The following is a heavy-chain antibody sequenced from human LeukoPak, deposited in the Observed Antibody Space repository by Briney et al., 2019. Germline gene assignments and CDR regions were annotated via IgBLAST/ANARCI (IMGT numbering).Heavy chain of an antibody. J-gene: IGHJ4*02. CDR2: ISSNGGST. CDR3: ARLWSGNDY. V-gene: IGHV3-64*02. Sequence: EGSLRLSCAVSGFTFSSYTMHWVRQAPGKGLEYVSAISSNGGSTYYADSVKGRFTISRDNSKNTLYLQMGSLRAEDMAVYYCARLWSGNDYWGQGTLVTVSS. CDR1: GFTFSSYT. D-gene: IGHD3-3*01.